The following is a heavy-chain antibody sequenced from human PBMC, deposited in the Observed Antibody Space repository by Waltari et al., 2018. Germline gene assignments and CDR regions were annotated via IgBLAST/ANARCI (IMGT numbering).Heavy chain of an antibody. V-gene: IGHV3-7*01. J-gene: IGHJ4*02. CDR2: IKQDGSEK. Sequence: VQLQESGPGLVKPSQTLSLTCTVSGGSISSGSYYWSWIRQPAGKGLEWVANIKQDGSEKYYVDSVKGRFTISRDNAKNSLYLQMNSLRAEDTAVYYCARDVKDYWGQGTLVTVSS. CDR3: ARDVKDY. CDR1: GGSISSGSYY.